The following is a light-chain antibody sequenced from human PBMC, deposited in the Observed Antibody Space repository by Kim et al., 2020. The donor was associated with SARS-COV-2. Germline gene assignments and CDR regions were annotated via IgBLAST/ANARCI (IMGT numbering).Light chain of an antibody. CDR1: QSISTY. CDR2: AAS. Sequence: DIQMTQSPSSLSASVGDRVTITCRASQSISTYLSWHQQKPGKAPKLLIYAASSLQSGVPSRFSGSGSGTDFTLTISSLQPEDFATYYCQQSYSTLYTFGQGTKLEI. J-gene: IGKJ2*01. CDR3: QQSYSTLYT. V-gene: IGKV1-39*01.